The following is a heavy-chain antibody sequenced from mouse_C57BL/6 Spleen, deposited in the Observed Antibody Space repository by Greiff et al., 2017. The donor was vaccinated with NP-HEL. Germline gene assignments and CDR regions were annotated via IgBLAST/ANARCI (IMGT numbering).Heavy chain of an antibody. CDR3: ARDRFGHAMDY. Sequence: VKLQQSGPGLVQPSQSLSITCTVSGFSLTSYGVHWVRQSPGKGLEWLGVIWSGGSTDYNAAFISRLSISKDNSKSQVFFKMNSLQADDTAIYYWARDRFGHAMDYWGQGTSVTVSS. V-gene: IGHV2-2*01. CDR2: IWSGGST. J-gene: IGHJ4*01. CDR1: GFSLTSYG.